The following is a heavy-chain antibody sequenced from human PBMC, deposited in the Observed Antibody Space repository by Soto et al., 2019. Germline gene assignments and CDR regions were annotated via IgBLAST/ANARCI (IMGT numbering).Heavy chain of an antibody. CDR2: FDPEDGET. CDR3: ATGEQLVPFDY. Sequence: ASVKVSCKASGYTFTSYGISWVRQAPGQGLEWMGGFDPEDGETIYAQKFQGRVTMTEDTSTDTAYMELSSLRSEDTAVYYCATGEQLVPFDYWGQGTLVTVSS. D-gene: IGHD6-6*01. CDR1: GYTFTSYG. J-gene: IGHJ4*02. V-gene: IGHV1-24*01.